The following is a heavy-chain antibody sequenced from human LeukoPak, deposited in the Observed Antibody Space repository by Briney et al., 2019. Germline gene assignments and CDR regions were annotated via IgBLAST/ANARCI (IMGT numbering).Heavy chain of an antibody. CDR1: GYTFTGYY. CDR2: INPNSGGT. J-gene: IGHJ5*02. CDR3: ARRGIIDNWFDP. D-gene: IGHD3-16*02. V-gene: IGHV1-2*02. Sequence: GASVKVSCKASGYTFTGYYMHWVRQAPGQGLEWMGWINPNSGGTNYAQKLQGRVTMTTDTSTSTAYMELRSLRSDDTAVYYCARRGIIDNWFDPWGQGTLVTVSS.